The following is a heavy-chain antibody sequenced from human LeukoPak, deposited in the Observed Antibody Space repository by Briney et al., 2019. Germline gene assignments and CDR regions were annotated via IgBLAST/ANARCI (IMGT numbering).Heavy chain of an antibody. Sequence: SETLSLTCTVSGGSISGSSYYWGWIRQPPGKGLEWIGGISSSGNTYYNPSLKSRITISIDTSKNHFSLKLSSVTAADTAVYYCARLGAGPTYYDFWSGYSSFYFDYWGQGTLVTVSS. CDR1: GGSISGSSYY. CDR2: ISSSGNT. V-gene: IGHV4-39*02. J-gene: IGHJ4*02. D-gene: IGHD3-3*01. CDR3: ARLGAGPTYYDFWSGYSSFYFDY.